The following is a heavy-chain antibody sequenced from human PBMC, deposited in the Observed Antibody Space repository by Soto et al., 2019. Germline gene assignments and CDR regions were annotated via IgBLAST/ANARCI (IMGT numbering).Heavy chain of an antibody. CDR1: GFTFSSYA. CDR2: LSVSLGNA. CDR3: ARPYDIAVVIAGRFDS. D-gene: IGHD2-15*01. Sequence: GGSLRLSCAASGFTFSSYAMSWVRQAPGKGLEWVSGLSVSLGNAHYADSVKGRFTISRDDAKSTLYLQMNSLRVEDTAVYYCARPYDIAVVIAGRFDSWGQGTLVTVSS. V-gene: IGHV3-23*01. J-gene: IGHJ4*02.